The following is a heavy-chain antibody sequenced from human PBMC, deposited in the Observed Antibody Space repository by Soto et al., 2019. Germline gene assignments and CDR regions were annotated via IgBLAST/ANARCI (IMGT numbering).Heavy chain of an antibody. V-gene: IGHV2-5*02. D-gene: IGHD3-10*01. J-gene: IGHJ4*02. CDR1: GFSLSTSGVG. Sequence: QITLKESGPTLVKPTQTLTLTCTFSGFSLSTSGVGVGWIRQPPGKALEWLALIYWDDDKRYSPSLKSRLTITKDTSKNQVVLTMTNMDHVDTATYYCAHRGIGSGSYYILSSYFDYWGQGTLVTVSS. CDR2: IYWDDDK. CDR3: AHRGIGSGSYYILSSYFDY.